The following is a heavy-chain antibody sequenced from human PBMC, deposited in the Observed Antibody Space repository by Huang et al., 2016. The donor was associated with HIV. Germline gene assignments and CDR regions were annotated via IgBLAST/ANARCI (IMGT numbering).Heavy chain of an antibody. CDR2: INHSGST. J-gene: IGHJ6*03. CDR3: ARGQGGYYYYYMDV. V-gene: IGHV4-34*01. CDR1: GGSFSGYY. Sequence: QVQLQQWGAGLLRPSETLSLTCAVSGGSFSGYYGAWIRQPPGKGLEWIGEINHSGSTNYNPSLKSRVTIAVDTSRNQFSLTLTSVTAADTAVYYWARGQGGYYYYYMDVWGKGTTVTVSS.